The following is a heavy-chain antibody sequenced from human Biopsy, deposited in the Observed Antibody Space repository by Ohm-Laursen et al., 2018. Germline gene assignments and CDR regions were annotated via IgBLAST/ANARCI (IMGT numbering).Heavy chain of an antibody. Sequence: SQTLSLTCTVSGVSIISGGQFWNWLRQHPGKGLEWIGYIYYSRTTDYSPSLKSRVTISIDKSKDQFFLKLSSVTAEDTAVYYCAGDDAVTVIRGLYYWGQGALVTVSS. CDR3: AGDDAVTVIRGLYY. D-gene: IGHD2-21*02. CDR1: GVSIISGGQF. J-gene: IGHJ4*02. V-gene: IGHV4-31*09. CDR2: IYYSRTT.